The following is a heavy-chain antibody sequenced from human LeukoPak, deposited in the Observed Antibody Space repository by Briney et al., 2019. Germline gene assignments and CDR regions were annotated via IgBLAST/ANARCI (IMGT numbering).Heavy chain of an antibody. V-gene: IGHV3-48*01. Sequence: SGGSLRLSCAASGFTFSSYSMNWVRQAPGKGLEWVSYISSSSSTIYYADSVKGRFTISRDNAKNSLYLQMNSLRAEGTAVYYCARRDLGSYYVGADYWGQGTLVTVSS. CDR1: GFTFSSYS. J-gene: IGHJ4*02. CDR3: ARRDLGSYYVGADY. D-gene: IGHD1-26*01. CDR2: ISSSSSTI.